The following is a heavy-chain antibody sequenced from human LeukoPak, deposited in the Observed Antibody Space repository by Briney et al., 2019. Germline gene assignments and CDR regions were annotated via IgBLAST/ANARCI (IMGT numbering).Heavy chain of an antibody. D-gene: IGHD2-2*01. CDR2: IYTSGST. J-gene: IGHJ4*02. CDR1: GGSISSYY. V-gene: IGHV4-4*07. Sequence: SETLSLTCSVSGGSISSYYWSWIRQPAGKGLEWIGRIYTSGSTNYNPPLESRVPMSVATSKNQFSLKLSSVPAADTAVYYCARDQLPQSDCGGQGTLVTVSS. CDR3: ARDQLPQSDC.